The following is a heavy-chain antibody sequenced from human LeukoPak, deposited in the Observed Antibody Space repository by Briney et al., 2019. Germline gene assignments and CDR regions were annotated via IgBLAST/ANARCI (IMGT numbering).Heavy chain of an antibody. D-gene: IGHD4-17*01. CDR3: ARVIGDYGDYLVDY. Sequence: SETLSLTCAVYGGSFSGYYWSWIRQPPGKGLEWIGEINHSGSTYYNPSLKSRVTISVDTSKNQFSLKLSSVTAADTAVYYCARVIGDYGDYLVDYWGQGTLVTVSS. V-gene: IGHV4-34*01. CDR1: GGSFSGYY. CDR2: INHSGST. J-gene: IGHJ4*02.